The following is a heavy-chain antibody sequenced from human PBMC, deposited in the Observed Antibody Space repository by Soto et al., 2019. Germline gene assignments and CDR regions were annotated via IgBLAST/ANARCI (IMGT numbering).Heavy chain of an antibody. Sequence: QVQLQESGPGLVKPSETLSLTCTVSGGSIGTYYWSWIRQPPGKGLEWIGYIYRSGNTDYSPSLKRRLTISIDTSKNQFSLQLTSVTAADTAVYFCARVVPLGATWWFDSWGQGTLVTVSS. V-gene: IGHV4-59*01. CDR2: IYRSGNT. D-gene: IGHD1-26*01. J-gene: IGHJ5*01. CDR1: GGSIGTYY. CDR3: ARVVPLGATWWFDS.